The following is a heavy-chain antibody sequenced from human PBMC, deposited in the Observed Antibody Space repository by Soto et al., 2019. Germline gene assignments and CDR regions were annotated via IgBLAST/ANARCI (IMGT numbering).Heavy chain of an antibody. V-gene: IGHV1-8*01. CDR1: GYTFTSYD. Sequence: ASVKVSCKASGYTFTSYDINWVRQATGQGLEWMGWMNPNSGNTGYAQKFQGRVTMTRNTSISTAYMELSSLRSEDTAVYYCARLIINNRITSFGVVIISYYFDYWGQGTLVTVSS. J-gene: IGHJ4*02. CDR2: MNPNSGNT. D-gene: IGHD3-3*01. CDR3: ARLIINNRITSFGVVIISYYFDY.